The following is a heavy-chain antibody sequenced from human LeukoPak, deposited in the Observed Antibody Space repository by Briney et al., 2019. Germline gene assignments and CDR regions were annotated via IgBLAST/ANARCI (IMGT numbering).Heavy chain of an antibody. CDR1: GGSISSGGYS. CDR2: IYHSGST. J-gene: IGHJ4*02. CDR3: ARDGAVAGSAYFDY. Sequence: SETLSLTCAVSGGSISSGGYSWSWIRQPPGKGLEWIGYIYHSGSTYYNPSLKSRVTISVDRSKNQFSLKLSSVTAADTAVYYCARDGAVAGSAYFDYWGQGTLVTVSS. D-gene: IGHD6-19*01. V-gene: IGHV4-30-2*01.